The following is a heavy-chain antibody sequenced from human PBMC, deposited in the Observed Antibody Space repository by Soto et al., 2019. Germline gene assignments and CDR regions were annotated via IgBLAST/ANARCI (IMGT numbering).Heavy chain of an antibody. CDR2: IYYSGST. V-gene: IGHV4-61*01. Sequence: SETLSLTCTVSGGSVSSGSYYWSWIRQPPGKGLEWIGYIYYSGSTNYNPSLKSRVTISVDTSKNQFSLKLSSVTAADTAVYYCERGGSYYWISNWFDPWGQGTLVTVYS. J-gene: IGHJ5*02. CDR1: GGSVSSGSYY. D-gene: IGHD1-26*01. CDR3: ERGGSYYWISNWFDP.